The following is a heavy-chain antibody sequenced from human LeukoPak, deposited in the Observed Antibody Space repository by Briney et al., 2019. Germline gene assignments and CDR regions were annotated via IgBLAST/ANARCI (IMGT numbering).Heavy chain of an antibody. CDR2: IYYSGST. CDR1: GGSISSYY. J-gene: IGHJ4*02. V-gene: IGHV4-59*01. Sequence: KASETLSLTCTVSGGSISSYYWSWIRQPPGKGLEWIGYIYYSGSTNYNPSLKSRVTISVDTSKNQFSLKLSSVTAADTAVYYCARAGYYDSGGYPFDYWGQGTLVTVSS. D-gene: IGHD3-22*01. CDR3: ARAGYYDSGGYPFDY.